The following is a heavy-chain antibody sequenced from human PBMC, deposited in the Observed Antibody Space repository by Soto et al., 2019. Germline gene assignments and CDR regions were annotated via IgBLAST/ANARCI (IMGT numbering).Heavy chain of an antibody. CDR1: GFTFSRYG. CDR2: IWYDGSKL. V-gene: IGHV3-33*01. CDR3: ARDGYNGNYLRSMDV. D-gene: IGHD1-26*01. Sequence: QVQLVESGGGVVQPGTSLRLSCAASGFTFSRYGIHWVRQAPGKGLVWVSIIWYDGSKLYYAESVKCRFTIARDNSKNTLYLQMDRLRADDTAIYYCARDGYNGNYLRSMDVWRQWSTVTVSS. J-gene: IGHJ6*02.